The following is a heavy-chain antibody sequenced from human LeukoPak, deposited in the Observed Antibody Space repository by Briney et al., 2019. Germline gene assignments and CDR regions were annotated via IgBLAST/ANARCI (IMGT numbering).Heavy chain of an antibody. J-gene: IGHJ4*02. D-gene: IGHD4-23*01. V-gene: IGHV3-23*01. CDR3: AKDIRWSFDY. CDR2: IGGSGGNI. Sequence: GGSLRLSCAGSGFIFGTTSMSWVRQAPGKGLEWVSVIGGSGGNIHYADSVKGRFTISRDNSKNTLYLQMNSLRAEDTATYYCAKDIRWSFDYWGQGTLVTVSS. CDR1: GFIFGTTS.